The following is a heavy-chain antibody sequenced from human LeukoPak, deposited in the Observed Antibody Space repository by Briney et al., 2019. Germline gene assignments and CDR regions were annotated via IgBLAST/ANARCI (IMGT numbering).Heavy chain of an antibody. CDR3: ATSREYHAFDI. D-gene: IGHD2-2*01. CDR2: IYYRGST. Sequence: SETLSLTCTVSGGSISSSSYYWGWIRQPPGKGLEWIGSIYYRGSTYYNPSLKSRVTISVDTSKNQFSLKLSSVTAADTAVYYCATSREYHAFDIWGQGTMVTVSS. V-gene: IGHV4-39*01. J-gene: IGHJ3*02. CDR1: GGSISSSSYY.